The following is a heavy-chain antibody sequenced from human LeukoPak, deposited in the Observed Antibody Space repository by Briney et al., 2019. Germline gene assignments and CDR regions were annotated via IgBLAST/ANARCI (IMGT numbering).Heavy chain of an antibody. CDR1: GLIFDNYT. D-gene: IGHD6-19*01. CDR3: AKLPNPSAVAGMVDY. V-gene: IGHV3-30*02. J-gene: IGHJ4*02. CDR2: IRYDRSNK. Sequence: PGGSLTLSCPASGLIFDNYTMHWVRQAPGQGLEWVAFIRYDRSNKYYADSLKGRFTITRDKSNNTLYLQLNNLRAEDRAVYYCAKLPNPSAVAGMVDYGGEATLVTVSS.